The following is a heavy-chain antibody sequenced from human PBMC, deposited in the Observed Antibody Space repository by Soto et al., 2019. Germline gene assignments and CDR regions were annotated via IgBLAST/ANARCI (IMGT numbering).Heavy chain of an antibody. Sequence: QVQLVQSGAEVKKPGSSVKVSCKASGGTFSSYAISWVRQAPGQGLEWMGGIIPIFGTANYAQKFQGRVTITADESTSTAYMELISLRSEDTAVYYCARSSTIVVVPAAIEDYYYGMDVWGQGTTVTVSS. CDR3: ARSSTIVVVPAAIEDYYYGMDV. CDR2: IIPIFGTA. V-gene: IGHV1-69*01. D-gene: IGHD2-2*02. CDR1: GGTFSSYA. J-gene: IGHJ6*02.